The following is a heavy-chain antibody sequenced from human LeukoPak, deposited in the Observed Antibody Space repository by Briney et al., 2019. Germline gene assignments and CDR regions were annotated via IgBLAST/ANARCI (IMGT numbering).Heavy chain of an antibody. J-gene: IGHJ4*02. D-gene: IGHD6-19*01. CDR1: GFTFSSYW. Sequence: GGSLRLSCAASGFTFSSYWMSWVRQAPGKGLEWVAVISYDGSNKYYADSVKGRFTISRDNSKNTLYLQMNSLRAEDTAVYYCAKSGGTSSSGLGYWGQGTLATVSS. V-gene: IGHV3-30*18. CDR2: ISYDGSNK. CDR3: AKSGGTSSSGLGY.